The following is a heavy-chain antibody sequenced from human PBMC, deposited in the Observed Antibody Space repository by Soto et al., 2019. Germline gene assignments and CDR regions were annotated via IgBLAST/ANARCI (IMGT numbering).Heavy chain of an antibody. D-gene: IGHD2-2*01. J-gene: IGHJ5*02. CDR3: ASQSRYCSSTSCYGWWFDP. Sequence: QVQLQQWGAGLLKPSETLSLTCAVYGGSFSGYYWSWIRQPPGKGLECIGEINHSGSTNYNPSLTSRVTISVDTSKNQFSLKLSSVTAADTAVYYCASQSRYCSSTSCYGWWFDPWGQGTLVTVSS. CDR1: GGSFSGYY. CDR2: INHSGST. V-gene: IGHV4-34*01.